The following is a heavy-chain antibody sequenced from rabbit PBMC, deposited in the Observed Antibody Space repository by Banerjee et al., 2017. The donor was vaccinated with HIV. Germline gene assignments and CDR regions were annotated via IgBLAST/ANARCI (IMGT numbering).Heavy chain of an antibody. CDR1: GLDFSSSYW. CDR3: ATTGYGVSTDYKL. D-gene: IGHD8-1*01. V-gene: IGHV1S45*01. Sequence: EESGGDLVQPEGSLTLTCKASGLDFSSSYWICWVRQAPGKGLEWIACIYAGSSGSTWYASWVNGRFTISKTSSTTVTLQVTSLTAADTATYFCATTGYGVSTDYKLWGPGTLVTVS. CDR2: IYAGSSGST. J-gene: IGHJ6*01.